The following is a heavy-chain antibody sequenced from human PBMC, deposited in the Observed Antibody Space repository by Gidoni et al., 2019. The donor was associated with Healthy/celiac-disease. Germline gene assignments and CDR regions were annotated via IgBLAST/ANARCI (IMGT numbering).Heavy chain of an antibody. J-gene: IGHJ4*02. D-gene: IGHD3-22*01. Sequence: EVQLVESGGGLVKPGGSLRLSCAAAGFTVSSYSMNWVRQAPGKGLEWVSSISSSSSYLYYADSVKGRFTISRDNAKNSLYLQMNSLRAEDTAVYYCARTSYDSSGYYPDYWGQGTLVTVSS. CDR2: ISSSSSYL. V-gene: IGHV3-21*01. CDR1: GFTVSSYS. CDR3: ARTSYDSSGYYPDY.